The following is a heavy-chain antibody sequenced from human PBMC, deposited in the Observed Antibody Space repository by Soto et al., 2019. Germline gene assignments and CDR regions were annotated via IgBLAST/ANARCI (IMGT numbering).Heavy chain of an antibody. J-gene: IGHJ4*02. Sequence: TGESLKISCKGSGYSFTSYWIGWVRQMPGKGLEWMGIIYPGDSDTRYSPSFQGQVTISADKSISTAYLQWSSLKASDTAMYYCARSVFGYYDSRVFDYWGQGTLVTVSS. CDR1: GYSFTSYW. D-gene: IGHD3-22*01. V-gene: IGHV5-51*01. CDR3: ARSVFGYYDSRVFDY. CDR2: IYPGDSDT.